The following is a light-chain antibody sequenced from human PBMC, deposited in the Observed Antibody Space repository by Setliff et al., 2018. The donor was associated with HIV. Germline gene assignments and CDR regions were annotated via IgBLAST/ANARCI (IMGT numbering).Light chain of an antibody. CDR1: SSDVGGYNY. V-gene: IGLV2-11*01. CDR2: DVS. Sequence: QPVLTQPRSVSGSPGQSVTISCTGTSSDVGGYNYVSWYQQHPGKAPKLMIHDVSKRPSGVPDRFSGSKSGNTASLTISGLQAEDEADYYCCSYAGSYTYVFGTGTKVTVL. CDR3: CSYAGSYTYV. J-gene: IGLJ1*01.